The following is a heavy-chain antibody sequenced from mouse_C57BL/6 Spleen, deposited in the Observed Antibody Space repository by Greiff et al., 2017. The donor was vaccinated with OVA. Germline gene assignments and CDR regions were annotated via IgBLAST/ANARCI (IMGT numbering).Heavy chain of an antibody. CDR3: ARSEKITTVVSYAMGY. CDR2: IDPSDSYT. V-gene: IGHV1-50*01. J-gene: IGHJ4*01. CDR1: GYTFTSYW. Sequence: QVQLQQPGAELVKPGASVKLSCKASGYTFTSYWMQWVKQRPGQGLEWIGEIDPSDSYTNYNQKFKGKATLTVDTSSSTAYMQLSSLTSEDSAVYYCARSEKITTVVSYAMGYWGQGTSVTVSS. D-gene: IGHD1-1*01.